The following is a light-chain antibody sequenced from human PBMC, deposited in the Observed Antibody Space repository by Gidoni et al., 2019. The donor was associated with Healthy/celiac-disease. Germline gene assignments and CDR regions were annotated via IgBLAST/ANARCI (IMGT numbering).Light chain of an antibody. J-gene: IGKJ3*01. V-gene: IGKV1-39*01. CDR2: AAS. Sequence: DIQMTQSPSSLSASVGDRVTITCRASQSISSYLNGYQQKPGKDPKLLIYAASSLQSGVPSRFSGSGSGTDYTLTISSLQPEDFATYYCQQSYSTPRCTFGPXTKVDIK. CDR1: QSISSY. CDR3: QQSYSTPRCT.